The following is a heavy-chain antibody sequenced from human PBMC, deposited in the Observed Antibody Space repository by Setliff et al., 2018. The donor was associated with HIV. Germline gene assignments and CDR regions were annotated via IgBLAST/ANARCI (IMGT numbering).Heavy chain of an antibody. Sequence: GGSLRLSCAASGFTFNSYSMNWVRQAPGKGLEWVSSISNSNSYMYYADSMKGRFTISRDNAKNSLYLQMNSLRAEDTAVYYCARSEKYCSSVSCFRGCYGMDVWGHGATVTVSS. CDR1: GFTFNSYS. V-gene: IGHV3-21*01. CDR2: ISNSNSYM. J-gene: IGHJ6*02. D-gene: IGHD2-2*01. CDR3: ARSEKYCSSVSCFRGCYGMDV.